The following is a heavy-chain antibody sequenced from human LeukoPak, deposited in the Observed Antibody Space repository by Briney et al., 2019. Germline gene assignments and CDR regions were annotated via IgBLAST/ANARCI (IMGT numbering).Heavy chain of an antibody. CDR1: GYTFTSYP. Sequence: ASVKVSCKASGYTFTSYPMHWVRQAPGQRLEWMGWINPGGGNTKYSQKFQGRVTITRDTSASTAYMELSSLRSEDSAVYYCARDLNWYFDYWGQGTLVTVSS. J-gene: IGHJ4*02. CDR3: ARDLNWYFDY. CDR2: INPGGGNT. D-gene: IGHD1-1*01. V-gene: IGHV1-3*01.